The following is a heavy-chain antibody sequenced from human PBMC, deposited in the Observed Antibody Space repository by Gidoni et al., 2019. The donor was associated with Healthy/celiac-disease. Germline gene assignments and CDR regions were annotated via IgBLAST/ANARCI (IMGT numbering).Heavy chain of an antibody. CDR2: IYTSGST. V-gene: IGHV4-61*02. Sequence: QVQLQESGPGLVKPSQTLSLTGTVTGGSISSGSYYWSWIRQPAGKGLECLGRIYTSGSTNYKHPLKCRVTISVEKYKNQFSLKLSSVTAEDTAVYYCARDSRYSGSHDYWGQGTMVTVSS. CDR3: ARDSRYSGSHDY. D-gene: IGHD1-26*01. CDR1: GGSISSGSYY. J-gene: IGHJ4*02.